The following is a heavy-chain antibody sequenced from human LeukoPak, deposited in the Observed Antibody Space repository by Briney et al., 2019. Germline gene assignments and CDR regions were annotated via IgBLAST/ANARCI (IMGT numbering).Heavy chain of an antibody. CDR3: ARAWVPLRGSGWAGGAFDI. CDR1: GGSFSGYY. D-gene: IGHD6-19*01. V-gene: IGHV4-34*01. CDR2: INHSGGT. J-gene: IGHJ3*02. Sequence: SETLSLTCAVYGGSFSGYYWSWIRQPPGKGLEWIGEINHSGGTNYNPSLKSRVTISVDTSKNQFSLKLSSVTAADTAVYYCARAWVPLRGSGWAGGAFDIWGQGTMVTVSS.